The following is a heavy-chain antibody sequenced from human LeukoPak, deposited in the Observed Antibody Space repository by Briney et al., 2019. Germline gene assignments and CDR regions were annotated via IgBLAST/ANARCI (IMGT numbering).Heavy chain of an antibody. D-gene: IGHD5-12*01. J-gene: IGHJ4*02. CDR3: AKDVKFSWPFYFDY. CDR1: GFTFGSYG. Sequence: GGSLRLSCAASGFTFGSYGMHWVRQAPGKGLEWLAFVSYDGSKKYYSDSVKGRFTISRDNSKNTLFLQMNSLRAEDTAVYSCAKDVKFSWPFYFDYWGQGILVTVSS. V-gene: IGHV3-30*18. CDR2: VSYDGSKK.